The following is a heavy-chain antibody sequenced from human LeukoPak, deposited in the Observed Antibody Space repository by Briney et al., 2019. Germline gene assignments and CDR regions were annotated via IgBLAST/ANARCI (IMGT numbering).Heavy chain of an antibody. V-gene: IGHV3-21*01. J-gene: IGHJ4*02. CDR3: ATSPSIAAAGTGYYFDY. D-gene: IGHD6-13*01. CDR2: ISSSSSYI. CDR1: GFPFSSYS. Sequence: GALRLSCAASGFPFSSYSMNWVRQAPGKGLEWVSSISSSSSYIYYADSVKGRFTISRDNAKNSLYLQMNSLRAEDTAVYYCATSPSIAAAGTGYYFDYWGQGTLVTVSS.